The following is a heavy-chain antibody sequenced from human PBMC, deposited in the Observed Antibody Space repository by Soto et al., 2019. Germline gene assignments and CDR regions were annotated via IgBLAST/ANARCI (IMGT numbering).Heavy chain of an antibody. J-gene: IGHJ4*02. CDR3: ATHGDYVLPSFPFDY. D-gene: IGHD4-17*01. CDR1: GGTFSSYT. Sequence: QVQLVQSGAEVKKPGSSVKVSCKASGGTFSSYTISWVRQAPGQGLEWMGRIIPILGIANYAQKFQGRVTITADKSTSTAYMELSSQRSEDTAVYYCATHGDYVLPSFPFDYWGQGTLVTVSS. CDR2: IIPILGIA. V-gene: IGHV1-69*02.